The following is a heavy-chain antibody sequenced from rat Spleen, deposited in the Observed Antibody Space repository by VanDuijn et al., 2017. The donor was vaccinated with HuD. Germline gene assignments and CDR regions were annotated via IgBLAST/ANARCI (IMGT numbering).Heavy chain of an antibody. CDR2: MWSDGEI. J-gene: IGHJ2*01. V-gene: IGHV2-32*01. CDR1: GFSLTSYN. Sequence: QVQLKEPGPGLVQPSQTLSLTCTVSGFSLTSYNVHWVRQPRGKGLEWMGAMWSDGEISYNSVLKSRLSISRDISKSQIFLKMSSLQTEDTATYYCARERLHPDYWGQGVMVTVSS. CDR3: ARERLHPDY. D-gene: IGHD1-1*01.